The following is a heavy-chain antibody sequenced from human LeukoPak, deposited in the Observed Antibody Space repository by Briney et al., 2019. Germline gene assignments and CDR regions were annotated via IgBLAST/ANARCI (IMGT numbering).Heavy chain of an antibody. J-gene: IGHJ4*02. CDR2: IKSKTDDGTT. CDR1: GFTFSNAW. CDR3: TTGERRFDSSGYYPYYFDY. Sequence: GGSLRLSCGASGFTFSNAWMSWVRQAPGKGLEWVGRIKSKTDDGTTDYAAPVKGRFTISRDDSKNTLYLQMNSLKTEDTAVYYCTTGERRFDSSGYYPYYFDYWGQGTLVTASS. D-gene: IGHD3-22*01. V-gene: IGHV3-15*01.